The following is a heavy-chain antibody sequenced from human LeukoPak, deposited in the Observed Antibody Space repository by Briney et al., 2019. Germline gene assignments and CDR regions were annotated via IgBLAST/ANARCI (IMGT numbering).Heavy chain of an antibody. Sequence: PGGSLRLSCPASGFTFSSYAMSWVRQAPGKGLEWVSAISGSGGSTYYADSVKGRFTISRDNSKNTLYLQMNSLRAEDTAVYYCAKGGYCSSTSCYTSWFDPWGQGTLVTVSS. V-gene: IGHV3-23*01. CDR2: ISGSGGST. D-gene: IGHD2-2*02. CDR1: GFTFSSYA. CDR3: AKGGYCSSTSCYTSWFDP. J-gene: IGHJ5*02.